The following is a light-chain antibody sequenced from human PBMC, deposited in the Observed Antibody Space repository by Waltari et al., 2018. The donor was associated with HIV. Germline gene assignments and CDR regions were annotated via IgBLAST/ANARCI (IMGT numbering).Light chain of an antibody. CDR3: AAWDDSLSGWV. V-gene: IGLV1-47*01. Sequence: QPALTQPPSTSGTPGQTVTIPCSGSSPNIGDNYVSWYQQLPGTAPKLLIYRNSQRPSGVRDRFSGSKSGTSASLAINDLRSEDEAEYHCAAWDDSLSGWVFGGGTNLTVL. J-gene: IGLJ3*02. CDR2: RNS. CDR1: SPNIGDNY.